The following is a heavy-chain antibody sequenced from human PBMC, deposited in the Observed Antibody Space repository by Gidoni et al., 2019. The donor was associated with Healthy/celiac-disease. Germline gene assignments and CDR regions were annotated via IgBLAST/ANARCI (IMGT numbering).Heavy chain of an antibody. Sequence: QVQLVESGGGVVQPGRSLRLSCAASGFTFSSSAMHWVRQAPGKGLEWVAVISYDGSNKYYADSVKGRFTISRDNSKNTLYLQMNSLRAEDTAVYYCARDPGIWFGELPHGNFDYWGQGTLVTVSS. J-gene: IGHJ4*02. CDR2: ISYDGSNK. D-gene: IGHD3-10*01. CDR3: ARDPGIWFGELPHGNFDY. V-gene: IGHV3-30-3*01. CDR1: GFTFSSSA.